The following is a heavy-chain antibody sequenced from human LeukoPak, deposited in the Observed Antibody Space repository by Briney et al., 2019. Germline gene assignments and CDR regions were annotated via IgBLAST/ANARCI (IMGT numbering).Heavy chain of an antibody. V-gene: IGHV3-21*01. D-gene: IGHD3-22*01. CDR2: ITNTSSYI. CDR1: GFIFSSYR. J-gene: IGHJ4*02. Sequence: PGGSLRLSGAASGFIFSSYRMSWVRQAPGRGLEWVSSITNTSSYIYYAASVKGRFTISRDNAENSLFLQMNSLRAEDTAVYYCVRDWGYWGQGTLVIVSS. CDR3: VRDWGY.